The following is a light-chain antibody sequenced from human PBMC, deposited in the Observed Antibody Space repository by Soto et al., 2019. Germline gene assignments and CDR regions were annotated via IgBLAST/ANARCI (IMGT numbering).Light chain of an antibody. CDR2: EVY. Sequence: QSVLTQPPSASGSPGQSVTISCTGTFNDVGGYNYVSWYQQHPGKAPKVIIYEVYKRPSGVPDRFSGSKSGKTASLTVSGLQADDEADYFCKSYAGSNTYVFGSGTKLTVL. V-gene: IGLV2-8*01. J-gene: IGLJ1*01. CDR1: FNDVGGYNY. CDR3: KSYAGSNTYV.